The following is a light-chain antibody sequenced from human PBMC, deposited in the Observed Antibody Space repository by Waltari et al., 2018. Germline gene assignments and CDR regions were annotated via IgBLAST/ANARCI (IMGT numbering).Light chain of an antibody. CDR3: SSYAGSNYVV. J-gene: IGLJ2*01. V-gene: IGLV2-8*01. CDR1: RRDGGSYNY. Sequence: QAALTQPPAASGTPGRSVTISCAVTRRDGGSYNYDSWYQQHPGKAPKLLIYEVSKRPSGVPDRFSGSKSVNTASLTVSGLHAEDEADYYCSSYAGSNYVVFGGGTKLTVL. CDR2: EVS.